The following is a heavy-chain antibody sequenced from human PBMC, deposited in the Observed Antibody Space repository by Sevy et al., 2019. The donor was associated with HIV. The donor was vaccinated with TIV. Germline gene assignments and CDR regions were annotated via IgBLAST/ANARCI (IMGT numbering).Heavy chain of an antibody. CDR2: IDSDGSTT. Sequence: GGSLRLSCAASGFTFSTHWMNWVRQVPGKGLVWVSRIDSDGSTTRYADSVKGRFIISRDNAKNTLYLQMNSLGAEDTAVYYCARDGYNYGPFLFDYWGQGIPVTVSS. CDR3: ARDGYNYGPFLFDY. D-gene: IGHD5-18*01. J-gene: IGHJ4*02. CDR1: GFTFSTHW. V-gene: IGHV3-74*01.